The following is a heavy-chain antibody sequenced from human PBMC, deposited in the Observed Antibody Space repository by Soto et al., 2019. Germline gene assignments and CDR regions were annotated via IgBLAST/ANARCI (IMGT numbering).Heavy chain of an antibody. J-gene: IGHJ4*02. CDR2: ISYDGSNK. D-gene: IGHD2-15*01. CDR1: GFTFSSYA. V-gene: IGHV3-30-3*01. CDR3: ARGGVGYCSGGSCYFSRQFDY. Sequence: QVQLVESGGGVVQPGRSLRLSCAASGFTFSSYAMHWVRQAPGKGLEWVAVISYDGSNKYYADSVKGRFTISRDNSKKTLYLQMNSLRAEDTAVYYCARGGVGYCSGGSCYFSRQFDYWGQGTLVTVSS.